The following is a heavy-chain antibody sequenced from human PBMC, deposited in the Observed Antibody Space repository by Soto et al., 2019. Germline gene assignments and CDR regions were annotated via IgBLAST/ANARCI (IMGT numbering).Heavy chain of an antibody. V-gene: IGHV3-49*04. CDR2: IRSKAYSATT. D-gene: IGHD3-10*01. J-gene: IGHJ4*02. Sequence: PGGSLRLSCTASGFNIGGYAMSWVRQDPGKGLEWVGFIRSKAYSATTEYAASVRDRFTISRDDALSIAYLHMNSLRTDDAAVYYCARGRLPGWELVPSYFDYWGQGALVTVSS. CDR3: ARGRLPGWELVPSYFDY. CDR1: GFNIGGYA.